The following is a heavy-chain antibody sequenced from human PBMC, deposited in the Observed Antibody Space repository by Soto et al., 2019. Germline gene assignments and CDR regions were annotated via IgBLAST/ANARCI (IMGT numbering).Heavy chain of an antibody. CDR2: ISGYNGKT. V-gene: IGHV1-18*01. CDR3: ARDTFGYVDGFDV. J-gene: IGHJ3*01. CDR1: GYIFSLYN. Sequence: XSVKVYCTTSGYIFSLYNSHLVRQAPGQGLECMGWISGYNGKTKYAPTFQGRFTMTTDTSTNKGYMELRSLTSDDTAMYYCARDTFGYVDGFDVWGQGTMVTVSS. D-gene: IGHD5-18*01.